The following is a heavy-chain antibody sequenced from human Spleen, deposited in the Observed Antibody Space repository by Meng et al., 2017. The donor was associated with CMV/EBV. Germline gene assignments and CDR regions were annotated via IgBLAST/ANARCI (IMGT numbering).Heavy chain of an antibody. CDR1: GFPFSRYW. CDR3: VRAGTSSGAFDI. V-gene: IGHV3-53*01. J-gene: IGHJ3*02. CDR2: IYSGGHR. D-gene: IGHD6-6*01. Sequence: GESLKISCAASGFPFSRYWMSWVRQAPGKGLEWVSVIYSGGHRYYASSVKGRFTISRDNSKNTLHLQMSSPRAEDTAMYYCVRAGTSSGAFDIWGQGTMVTVSS.